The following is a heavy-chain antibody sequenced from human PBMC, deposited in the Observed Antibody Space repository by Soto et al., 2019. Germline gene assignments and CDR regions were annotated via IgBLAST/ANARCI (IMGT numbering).Heavy chain of an antibody. J-gene: IGHJ6*02. D-gene: IGHD3-10*01. Sequence: SVKVSCKASGGTFSSYAISWVRQAPGQGLEWMGGIIPIFGTANYTQKFQGRVTITADKSTSTAYMELSSLRSEDTAVYYCAREVPQFALGMDVWGQGTTVTVSS. CDR2: IIPIFGTA. V-gene: IGHV1-69*06. CDR3: AREVPQFALGMDV. CDR1: GGTFSSYA.